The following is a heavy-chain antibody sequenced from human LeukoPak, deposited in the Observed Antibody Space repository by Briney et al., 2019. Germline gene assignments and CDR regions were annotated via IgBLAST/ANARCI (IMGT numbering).Heavy chain of an antibody. D-gene: IGHD4-11*01. CDR1: GFTFSSYA. CDR2: ISYDGSNK. J-gene: IGHJ6*04. CDR3: ARGSVTTFYYYGMDL. Sequence: GGSLRLSCAASGFTFSSYAMHWVRQAPGKGLEWVAVISYDGSNKYYADSVKGRFTISRDNSKNTLYLQINSLRAEDTAVYYCARGSVTTFYYYGMDLWGKGTTVTVSS. V-gene: IGHV3-30*04.